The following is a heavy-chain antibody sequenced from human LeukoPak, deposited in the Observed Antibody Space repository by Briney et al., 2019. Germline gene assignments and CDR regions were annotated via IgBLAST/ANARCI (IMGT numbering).Heavy chain of an antibody. CDR2: IYYSGST. D-gene: IGHD1-26*01. CDR3: ARGGGGSSQFDY. Sequence: SQTLSLTCTVSGGSISSGDYYWSWIRQPPGKGLEWIGYIYYSGSTYYNPSLKSRVTISVDTSKNQFSLKLSSVTAADTAVYYCARGGGGSSQFDYWGQGTLVTVSS. J-gene: IGHJ4*02. CDR1: GGSISSGDYY. V-gene: IGHV4-30-4*01.